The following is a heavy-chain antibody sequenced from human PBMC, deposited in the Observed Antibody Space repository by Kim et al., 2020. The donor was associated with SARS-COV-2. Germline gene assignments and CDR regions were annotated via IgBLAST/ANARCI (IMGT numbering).Heavy chain of an antibody. J-gene: IGHJ3*02. Sequence: NYAQKLQGRVTMTTDTSTSTAYMELRSLRSDDTAVYYCARGRRWDDAFDIWGQGTMVTVSS. D-gene: IGHD1-26*01. V-gene: IGHV1-18*01. CDR3: ARGRRWDDAFDI.